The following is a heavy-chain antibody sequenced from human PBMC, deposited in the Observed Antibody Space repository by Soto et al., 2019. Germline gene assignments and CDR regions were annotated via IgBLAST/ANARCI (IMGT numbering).Heavy chain of an antibody. V-gene: IGHV4-4*02. CDR1: GGSISSSHW. Sequence: QVQLQESGPGLVKPSGTLSLSCAVSGGSISSSHWWTWVRQPPGKGLEWIGEIYHSGSTNYNPSLKSAVTISLDTSSNQFALNLGSVNAADTAVYYCASSGGGEDYWGQGILVTVSS. CDR2: IYHSGST. J-gene: IGHJ4*02. D-gene: IGHD3-16*01. CDR3: ASSGGGEDY.